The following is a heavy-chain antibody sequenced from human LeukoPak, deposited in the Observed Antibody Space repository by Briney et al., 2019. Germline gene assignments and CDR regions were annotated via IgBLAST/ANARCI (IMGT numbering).Heavy chain of an antibody. CDR3: ARGVRQYYDFWSGYAEYDAFDI. V-gene: IGHV4-34*01. J-gene: IGHJ3*02. CDR2: INHSGST. Sequence: SETLSLTCTVSGGSISSYYWSWIRQPPGKGLEWIGEINHSGSTNYNPSPKSRVTISVDTSKNQFSLKLSSVTAADTAVYYCARGVRQYYDFWSGYAEYDAFDIWGQGTWSPSLQ. D-gene: IGHD3-3*01. CDR1: GGSISSYY.